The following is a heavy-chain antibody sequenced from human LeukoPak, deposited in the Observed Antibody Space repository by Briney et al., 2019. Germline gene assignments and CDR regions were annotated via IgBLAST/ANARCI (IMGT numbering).Heavy chain of an antibody. CDR2: IYYSGST. D-gene: IGHD3-3*01. J-gene: IGHJ5*02. CDR1: GGSISSYY. Sequence: SETLSLTCTVSGGSISSYYWSWIRQPPGKGLEWIGYIYYSGSTNYNPSLKSRVTISVDTSKNQFSLKLSSVTAADTAVYYCARVSGFWSGYPNWFDPWGQGTLDTVSS. V-gene: IGHV4-59*01. CDR3: ARVSGFWSGYPNWFDP.